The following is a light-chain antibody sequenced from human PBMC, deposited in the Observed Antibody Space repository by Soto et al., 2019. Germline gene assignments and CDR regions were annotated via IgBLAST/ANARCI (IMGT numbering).Light chain of an antibody. CDR3: SAYTTSNTWV. V-gene: IGLV2-14*01. CDR2: EVT. Sequence: QSALTQPPSASGSPGQSVTISCTGTSSDVGGYNYVSWYQQHPGKPPKLMIYEVTNRPSGVSNRFSGSRSGNTASLTTSGLQAEDEAYYYCSAYTTSNTWVFGGGTKLTVL. J-gene: IGLJ3*02. CDR1: SSDVGGYNY.